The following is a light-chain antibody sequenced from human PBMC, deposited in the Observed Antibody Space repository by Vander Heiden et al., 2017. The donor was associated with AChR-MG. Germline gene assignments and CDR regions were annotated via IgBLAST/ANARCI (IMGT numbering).Light chain of an antibody. Sequence: SYVLTQPPSVSVAPGKAARTTGGGNNIGSKSAHWYQQKPGQALLLIVYDDGDRPSGSPERFAGSNAGNTATLTISRVEAGEEADYDCQVWDSSSDPQVVFGGGTKLNVL. J-gene: IGLJ2*01. CDR2: DDG. CDR3: QVWDSSSDPQVV. CDR1: NIGSKS. V-gene: IGLV3-21*03.